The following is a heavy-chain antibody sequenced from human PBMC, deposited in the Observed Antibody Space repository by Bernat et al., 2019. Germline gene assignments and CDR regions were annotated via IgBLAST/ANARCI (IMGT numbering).Heavy chain of an antibody. J-gene: IGHJ6*02. CDR1: VFTVSSNY. V-gene: IGHV3-66*01. D-gene: IGHD1-26*01. CDR2: ISSGCST. CDR3: ARWGVWELLFYYYGMDV. Sequence: EVQLVESGGGLVQPGGSLRLSCAASVFTVSSNYMSWVRQAPGKGLEWVSVISSGCSTYDADSVKGRFTISRDNSKNTLYLQMNSLRAEDTAVYYCARWGVWELLFYYYGMDVWGQGTTVTVSS.